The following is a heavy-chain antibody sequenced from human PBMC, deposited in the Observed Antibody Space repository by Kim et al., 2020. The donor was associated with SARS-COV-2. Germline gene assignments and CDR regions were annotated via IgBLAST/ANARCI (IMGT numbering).Heavy chain of an antibody. D-gene: IGHD3-10*02. CDR1: GFAFNMYG. Sequence: GGSLRLSCAASGFAFNMYGMHWVRQAPGKGLEWVAVISYDGNSQSYVDSVKGRFTVSRDNSKNLVYLQMTSLRGEDTAVYYCAKDVLSVHYYYGMDVWGKGTTVAVSS. CDR2: ISYDGNSQ. CDR3: AKDVLSVHYYYGMDV. V-gene: IGHV3-30*18. J-gene: IGHJ6*04.